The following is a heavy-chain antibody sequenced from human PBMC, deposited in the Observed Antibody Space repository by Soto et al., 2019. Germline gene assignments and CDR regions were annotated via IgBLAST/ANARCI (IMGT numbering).Heavy chain of an antibody. CDR1: GDSVSSKSAA. D-gene: IGHD4-17*01. J-gene: IGHJ4*02. CDR3: ARDRGDYEGLVPYSFDH. CDR2: TYYRSKWYN. V-gene: IGHV6-1*01. Sequence: SQTLSLTCAISGDSVSSKSAAWNWIRQSPSRGLEWLGRTYYRSKWYNDYAVSVKSRITINPDTSKNQFSLQLNSVTPEDTAVYYCARDRGDYEGLVPYSFDHWGQGTLVTVSS.